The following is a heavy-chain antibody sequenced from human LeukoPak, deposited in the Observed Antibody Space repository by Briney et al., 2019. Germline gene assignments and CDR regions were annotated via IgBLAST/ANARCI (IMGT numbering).Heavy chain of an antibody. J-gene: IGHJ6*03. CDR2: ISWNSGSI. D-gene: IGHD6-6*01. V-gene: IGHV3-9*01. Sequence: GRSLRLSCAASGFTFDDYAMHWVRQAPGKGLEWVSGISWNSGSIGYADSVKGRFTISRDNAKNSLYLQMNSLRAEDTALYYCAKDNQYRGYYYYYMDVWGKGTTVTVSS. CDR3: AKDNQYRGYYYYYMDV. CDR1: GFTFDDYA.